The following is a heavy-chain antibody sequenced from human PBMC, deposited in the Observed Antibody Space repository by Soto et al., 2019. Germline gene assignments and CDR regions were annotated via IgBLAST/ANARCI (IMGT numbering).Heavy chain of an antibody. Sequence: EVQLVESGGGLVQPGGSLRLSCAASGFTFSDHYMDWVRQAPGKGLEWVGRTRNKANSYNTEYAASVKGRFTSSRYDSMNYLYLQINSLKPVYPAVYYCASRLRYSFSNGCLLYYFHYWAHGTLVTVSS. CDR1: GFTFSDHY. V-gene: IGHV3-72*01. D-gene: IGHD2-2*01. CDR3: ASRLRYSFSNGCLLYYFHY. J-gene: IGHJ4*01. CDR2: TRNKANSYNT.